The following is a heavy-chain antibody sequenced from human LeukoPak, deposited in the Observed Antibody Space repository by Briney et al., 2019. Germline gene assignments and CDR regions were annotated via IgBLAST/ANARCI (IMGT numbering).Heavy chain of an antibody. D-gene: IGHD1-26*01. CDR2: IIPIFGTA. CDR1: GYTFTSYG. J-gene: IGHJ6*03. V-gene: IGHV1-69*06. CDR3: ARGSVGAAYYYYMDV. Sequence: ASVKVSCKASGYTFTSYGISWVRQAPGQGLEGMGGIIPIFGTANYAQKFQGRVTITADKSTSTAYMELSSLRSEDTAVYYCARGSVGAAYYYYMDVWGKGTTVIVSS.